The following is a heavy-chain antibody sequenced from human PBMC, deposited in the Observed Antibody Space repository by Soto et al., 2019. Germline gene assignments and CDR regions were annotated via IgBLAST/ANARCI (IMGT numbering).Heavy chain of an antibody. CDR2: ISPSGAST. D-gene: IGHD7-27*01. Sequence: QVQLVQSGAGVKKPGASVKVSCKTSGYTFTSYYVHWVRQAPGQGLEWMGIISPSGASTTYAQKFQGRVTMTRDTSTSTVYMELSSLTSEDTAVYYCAREANSADYWGQGTLVTVSS. V-gene: IGHV1-46*01. CDR3: AREANSADY. J-gene: IGHJ4*02. CDR1: GYTFTSYY.